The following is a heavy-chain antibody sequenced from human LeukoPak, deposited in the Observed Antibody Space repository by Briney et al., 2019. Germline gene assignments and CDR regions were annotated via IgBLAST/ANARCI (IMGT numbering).Heavy chain of an antibody. J-gene: IGHJ4*02. D-gene: IGHD3-22*01. Sequence: SETLSLTCAVYGGSFSGYYWSWIRQPPGKGLEWIGEINHSGSTNYNPSLKSRVTISVDTSKNQFSLKLSSVTAADTAVYYCARVSSGYYYVDYWGQGTLVTVSP. CDR1: GGSFSGYY. V-gene: IGHV4-34*01. CDR2: INHSGST. CDR3: ARVSSGYYYVDY.